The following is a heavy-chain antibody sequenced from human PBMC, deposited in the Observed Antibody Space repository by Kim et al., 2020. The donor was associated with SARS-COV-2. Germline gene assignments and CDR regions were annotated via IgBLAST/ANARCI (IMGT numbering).Heavy chain of an antibody. CDR2: IYYSGST. J-gene: IGHJ6*02. Sequence: SETLSLTCTVSGGSISSGDYYWSWIRQPPGKGLEWIGYIYYSGSTYYNPSLKSRVTISVDTSKNQFSLKLSSVTAADTAVYYCARDVAARPNYYYYGMDVWGQGTTVTVSS. D-gene: IGHD6-6*01. CDR3: ARDVAARPNYYYYGMDV. V-gene: IGHV4-30-4*01. CDR1: GGSISSGDYY.